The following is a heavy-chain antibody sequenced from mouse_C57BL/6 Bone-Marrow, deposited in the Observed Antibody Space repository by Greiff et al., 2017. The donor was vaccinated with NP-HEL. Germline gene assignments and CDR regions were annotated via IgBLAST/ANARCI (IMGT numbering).Heavy chain of an antibody. CDR3: AREWGLRRRTYAMDY. Sequence: EVMLVESEGGLVQPGSSMKLSCTASGFTFSDYSMAWVRQVPEKGLEWVANINYDGSSTYYMDSLKSRFIISSDNAKNILYLQMSSLKSEDTATYYCAREWGLRRRTYAMDYWGQGTSVTVSS. D-gene: IGHD2-4*01. V-gene: IGHV5-16*01. CDR2: INYDGSST. J-gene: IGHJ4*01. CDR1: GFTFSDYS.